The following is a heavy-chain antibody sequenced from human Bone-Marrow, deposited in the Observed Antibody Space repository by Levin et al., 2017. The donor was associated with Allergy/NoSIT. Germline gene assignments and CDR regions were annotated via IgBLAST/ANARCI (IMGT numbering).Heavy chain of an antibody. Sequence: PGGSLRLSCAASGFTFSSFAMSWVRQAPGKGLEWVSAISAGGGSAYYADSVKGRFTVSRDNSKNTLYLQMNSLRAEDTAVYYCAKEGPYSSGGLFDFWGQGTLVTVSS. D-gene: IGHD6-19*01. CDR3: AKEGPYSSGGLFDF. J-gene: IGHJ4*02. CDR1: GFTFSSFA. V-gene: IGHV3-23*01. CDR2: ISAGGGSA.